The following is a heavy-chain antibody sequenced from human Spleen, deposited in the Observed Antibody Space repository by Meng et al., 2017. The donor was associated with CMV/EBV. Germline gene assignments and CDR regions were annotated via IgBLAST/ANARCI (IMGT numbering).Heavy chain of an antibody. Sequence: ASVKVSCKASGYTFAGYFMHWVRQAPGQGLEWMGWISPNTGVTKFAQKFQGRVTLTRDTSISTVYMELNRLRSDDTAIYYCAKGTRLPRPYFGSWGQGTLVTVSS. J-gene: IGHJ4*02. CDR1: GYTFAGYF. CDR2: ISPNTGVT. V-gene: IGHV1-2*02. CDR3: AKGTRLPRPYFGS.